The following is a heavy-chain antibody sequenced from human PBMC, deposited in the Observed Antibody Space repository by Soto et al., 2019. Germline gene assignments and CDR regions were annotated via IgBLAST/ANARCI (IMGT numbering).Heavy chain of an antibody. J-gene: IGHJ4*02. Sequence: SETLSLTCAVYGGSFSGYYWSWIRQPPGKGLEWIGEINHSGSTNYNPSLKSRVTISVDTSKNQFSLKLSSVTAADTAVYYCARDGRHWGQGTLVTVSS. CDR2: INHSGST. CDR3: ARDGRH. CDR1: GGSFSGYY. V-gene: IGHV4-34*01.